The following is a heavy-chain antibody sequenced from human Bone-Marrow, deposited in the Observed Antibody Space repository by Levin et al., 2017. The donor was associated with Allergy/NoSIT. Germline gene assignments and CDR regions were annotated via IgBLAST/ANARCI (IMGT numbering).Heavy chain of an antibody. CDR2: INRDGSTT. CDR1: GFPFSSYW. J-gene: IGHJ3*02. CDR3: ARDVWYCSSTCTLNDAFDT. Sequence: GESLKISCAASGFPFSSYWMHWVRQVPGKGLVWVSRINRDGSTTTYADSVKGRFTISRDNAKNTLYLQMDSLRADDTAVYYCARDVWYCSSTCTLNDAFDTWGQGTMVTVSS. V-gene: IGHV3-74*03. D-gene: IGHD2-2*01.